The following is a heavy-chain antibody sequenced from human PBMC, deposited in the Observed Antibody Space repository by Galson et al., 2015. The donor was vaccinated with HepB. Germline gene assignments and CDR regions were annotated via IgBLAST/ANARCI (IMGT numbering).Heavy chain of an antibody. CDR1: GFNFDGYA. J-gene: IGHJ5*01. Sequence: SLRLSCAASGFNFDGYAMSWVRQAPGKGLEWVSFIPLGGDSAFYTDSVKGRFTISRDNSKKTLSLQMNSLRAEDTAVYYCGKATFGAGILGSWGQGTLVTVSS. D-gene: IGHD3-3*01. CDR3: GKATFGAGILGS. CDR2: IPLGGDSA. V-gene: IGHV3-23*01.